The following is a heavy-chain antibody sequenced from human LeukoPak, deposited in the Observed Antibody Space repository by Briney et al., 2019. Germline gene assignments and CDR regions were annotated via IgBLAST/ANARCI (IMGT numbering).Heavy chain of an antibody. J-gene: IGHJ6*02. D-gene: IGHD2/OR15-2a*01. CDR2: INPNSGGT. V-gene: IGHV1-2*02. Sequence: ASVKVSCKASGGTFSIYAVSWVRQAPGQGLEWMGWINPNSGGTNYAQKFQGRVTMTRDTSISTAYMELSRLRSDDTAVYYCARNTYYDGMDVWGQGTTVTVSS. CDR3: ARNTYYDGMDV. CDR1: GGTFSIYA.